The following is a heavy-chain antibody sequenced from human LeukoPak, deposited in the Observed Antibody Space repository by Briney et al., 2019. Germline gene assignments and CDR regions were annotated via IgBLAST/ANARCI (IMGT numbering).Heavy chain of an antibody. D-gene: IGHD4-17*01. Sequence: SETLSLTCTVSGGSISSYYWSWIRQPPGKALEWIGSMFHSGSTYYTPSLKSRVTISVDTSKNQFSLQLSSVTAAGTALYYCARDDYGDYNNPYFDNWGQGTLVTVSS. CDR1: GGSISSYY. J-gene: IGHJ4*02. V-gene: IGHV4-59*12. CDR3: ARDDYGDYNNPYFDN. CDR2: MFHSGST.